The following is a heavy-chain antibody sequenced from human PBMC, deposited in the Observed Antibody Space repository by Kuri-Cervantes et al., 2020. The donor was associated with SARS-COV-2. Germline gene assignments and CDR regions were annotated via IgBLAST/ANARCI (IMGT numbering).Heavy chain of an antibody. J-gene: IGHJ5*02. D-gene: IGHD1-26*01. Sequence: GSLRLSCTVSGGSISSYYWSRIRQPPGKGLEWIGYIYYSGSTNYNPSLKSRVTISVDTSKNQFSLKLSSVTAADTAVYYCARASGSYYSWFDPWGQGTLVTVSS. CDR2: IYYSGST. CDR3: ARASGSYYSWFDP. CDR1: GGSISSYY. V-gene: IGHV4-59*01.